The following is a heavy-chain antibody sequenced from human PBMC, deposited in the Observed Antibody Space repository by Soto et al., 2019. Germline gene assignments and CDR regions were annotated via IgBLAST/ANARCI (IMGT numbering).Heavy chain of an antibody. CDR3: ARDRDTAMVTVGQQNYYYGMDV. J-gene: IGHJ6*02. Sequence: ASVKVSCKASGYTFTSYAMHWVRRAPGQRLEWMGWINAGNGNTKYSQKLQGRVTITRDTSASTAYMELSSLRSEDTAVYYCARDRDTAMVTVGQQNYYYGMDVWGQGTTVTVSS. V-gene: IGHV1-3*01. D-gene: IGHD5-18*01. CDR2: INAGNGNT. CDR1: GYTFTSYA.